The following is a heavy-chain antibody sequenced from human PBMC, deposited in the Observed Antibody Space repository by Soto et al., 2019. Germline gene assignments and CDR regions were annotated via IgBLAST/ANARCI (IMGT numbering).Heavy chain of an antibody. Sequence: EVQLVESGGGLVKPGGSLRLSCAASGFTFSNAWMNWVRQAPGKGLEWVGRIKSKTDGGTTDYAAPVKGRFTISRDDSKNTLYLQMNSLKTEDTAVYYCTKGRVAAPRDYYYYGMDVWGQGTTVTVSS. J-gene: IGHJ6*02. D-gene: IGHD1-26*01. CDR1: GFTFSNAW. CDR3: TKGRVAAPRDYYYYGMDV. V-gene: IGHV3-15*07. CDR2: IKSKTDGGTT.